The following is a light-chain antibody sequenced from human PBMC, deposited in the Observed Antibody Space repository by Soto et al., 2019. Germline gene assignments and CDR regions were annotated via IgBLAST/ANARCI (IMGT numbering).Light chain of an antibody. CDR2: EVT. Sequence: QSALTQPASVSGSPGQSITIFCTGTSSDVGGYKFVSWHQQHPGKAPKLMIYEVTDRPSGVSDRFSGSKSGNTASLTISGLQAEDEADYYCSSYAYHNTVLFGGGTKLTVL. CDR1: SSDVGGYKF. CDR3: SSYAYHNTVL. J-gene: IGLJ2*01. V-gene: IGLV2-14*01.